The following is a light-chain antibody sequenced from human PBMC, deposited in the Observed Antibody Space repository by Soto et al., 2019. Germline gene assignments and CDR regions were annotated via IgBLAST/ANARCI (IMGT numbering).Light chain of an antibody. CDR3: CSYAGRTTWV. V-gene: IGLV2-23*01. Sequence: QSALTQPASVSGSPGQSLTISCTGTTSDIGFYDYVSWYQQYPGKAPKLMIYEGTKLSSGVSNRFSGSKSGNTASLTISGLQAEDEADYYCCSYAGRTTWVFGGGTKVTVL. J-gene: IGLJ3*02. CDR1: TSDIGFYDY. CDR2: EGT.